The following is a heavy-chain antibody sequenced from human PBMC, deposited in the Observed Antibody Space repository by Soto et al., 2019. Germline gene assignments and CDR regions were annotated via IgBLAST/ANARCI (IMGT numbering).Heavy chain of an antibody. CDR3: VKDSESSGYLTHLDY. D-gene: IGHD3-22*01. J-gene: IGHJ4*02. CDR2: LTWNGEVI. CDR1: GFTFDDYA. Sequence: EVQLAESGGALVQPGRSLRLSCVASGFTFDDYAIHWVGQTPGKGLEWVSGLTWNGEVIGYADSVKGRFTISRDNAKKSLYLEMNSLRPEDTALYYCVKDSESSGYLTHLDYWGQGTLVTVSS. V-gene: IGHV3-9*01.